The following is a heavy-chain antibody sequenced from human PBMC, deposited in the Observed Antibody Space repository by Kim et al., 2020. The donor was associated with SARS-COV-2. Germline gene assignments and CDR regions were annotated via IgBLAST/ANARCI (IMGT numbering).Heavy chain of an antibody. CDR1: AFTVSSNY. J-gene: IGHJ6*02. V-gene: IGHV3-66*01. CDR2: IYSGGST. Sequence: GGSLRLSCAASAFTVSSNYMSWVRQAPGKGLEWVSVIYSGGSTYYADSVKGRFTISRDNSKNTLYLQMNSLRAEDTAVYYCARDYYDFWSGYLHYYGMDVWGQGTTVTVSS. CDR3: ARDYYDFWSGYLHYYGMDV. D-gene: IGHD3-3*01.